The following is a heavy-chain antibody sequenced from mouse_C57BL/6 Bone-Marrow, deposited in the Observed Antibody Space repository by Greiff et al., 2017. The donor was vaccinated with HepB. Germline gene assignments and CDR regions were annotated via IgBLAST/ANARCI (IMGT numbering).Heavy chain of an antibody. CDR2: FHPYNDDN. J-gene: IGHJ2*01. D-gene: IGHD2-5*01. CDR3: ARRGAYYSNSFDY. V-gene: IGHV1-47*01. Sequence: VQLQQSGAELVKPGASVKMFCKASGYTFTTYPIERMKKNHGKSPAWNGNFHPYNDDNKYNEKFKGKATLTVEKSSSTVYLELSRLTSDDSAVYYCARRGAYYSNSFDYWGQGTTLTVSS. CDR1: GYTFTTYP.